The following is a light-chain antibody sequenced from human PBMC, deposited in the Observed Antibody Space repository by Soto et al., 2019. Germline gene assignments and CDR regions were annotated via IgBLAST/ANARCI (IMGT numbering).Light chain of an antibody. CDR2: GAS. CDR1: QSVSSNY. V-gene: IGKV3-20*01. J-gene: IGKJ1*01. CDR3: QHYDTSPRT. Sequence: EIVLTQSPGTLSLSPGERATLSCRASQSVSSNYLAWYQQKRGQAPRLLIYGASSRATGSPTRFSGSGSGTDSALTISRLETADCAEYYCQHYDTSPRTFGQGNKVEI.